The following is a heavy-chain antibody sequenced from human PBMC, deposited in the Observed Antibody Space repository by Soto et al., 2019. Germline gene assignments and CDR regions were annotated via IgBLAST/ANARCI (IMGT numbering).Heavy chain of an antibody. Sequence: GGSLRLSCAASGFTFSSYAMSWVRQAPGKGLEWVSAISGSGGSTYYADSVKGRFTISRDNSKNTLYLQMNSLRAEDTAVYYCAKGEAAAGTFLLGGDKNFDYWGQGTLVTVSS. CDR2: ISGSGGST. CDR1: GFTFSSYA. J-gene: IGHJ4*02. CDR3: AKGEAAAGTFLLGGDKNFDY. D-gene: IGHD6-13*01. V-gene: IGHV3-23*01.